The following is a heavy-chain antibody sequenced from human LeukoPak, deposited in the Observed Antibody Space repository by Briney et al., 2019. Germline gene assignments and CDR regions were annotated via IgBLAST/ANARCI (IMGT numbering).Heavy chain of an antibody. CDR1: GFTFSSYA. D-gene: IGHD2-8*01. CDR3: AKVSTGIWYNYFDY. CDR2: ISGSGGST. V-gene: IGHV3-23*01. J-gene: IGHJ4*02. Sequence: GGSLRLSCAASGFTFSSYAMSWVRQAPGKGLEWVSAISGSGGSTYYADTVKGRFTISRDNSKNTLYLQMNSLRAEDTAVYYCAKVSTGIWYNYFDYWGQGTLVTVSP.